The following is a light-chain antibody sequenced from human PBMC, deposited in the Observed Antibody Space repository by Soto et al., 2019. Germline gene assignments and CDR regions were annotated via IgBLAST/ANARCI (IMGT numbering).Light chain of an antibody. CDR3: QVWDRSNNHVL. V-gene: IGLV3-21*02. J-gene: IGLJ3*02. CDR1: DIGSKT. Sequence: SYELTQPPSVSVAQGQTAMITCGGNDIGSKTVHWYQQRPGQAPMLVVYDDRDRPSGIPERFSGSNSGSTATLTISRVEAGDEADYYCQVWDRSNNHVLFGGGTNMTVL. CDR2: DDR.